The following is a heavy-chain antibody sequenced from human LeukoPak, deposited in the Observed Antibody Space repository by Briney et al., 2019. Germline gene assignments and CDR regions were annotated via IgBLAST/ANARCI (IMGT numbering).Heavy chain of an antibody. V-gene: IGHV4-39*07. D-gene: IGHD3-10*01. CDR1: GSSISSSSYY. CDR2: IYYSGST. CDR3: ARAVFRGQRFDP. Sequence: KPSETLSLTCTVSGSSISSSSYYWGWIRQPPGKGLEWIGSIYYSGSTYYNPSLKSRVTISVDTSKNQFSLKLSSVTAADTAVYYCARAVFRGQRFDPWGQGTLVTVSS. J-gene: IGHJ5*02.